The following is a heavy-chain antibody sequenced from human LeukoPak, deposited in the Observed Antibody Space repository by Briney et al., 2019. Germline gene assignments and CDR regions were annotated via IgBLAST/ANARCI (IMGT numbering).Heavy chain of an antibody. Sequence: PSDTLSLTSTLSGGSMSTYFWSWIRKPPGKRLEGSGYIYYRGTTNHHPHLQSRLTIPADTSNNQFPLQLRSVPAADTAVYYCASHQTSGWYGGPDSWGQGTLVTVSS. CDR2: IYYRGTT. D-gene: IGHD6-19*01. J-gene: IGHJ4*02. V-gene: IGHV4-59*07. CDR3: ASHQTSGWYGGPDS. CDR1: GGSMSTYF.